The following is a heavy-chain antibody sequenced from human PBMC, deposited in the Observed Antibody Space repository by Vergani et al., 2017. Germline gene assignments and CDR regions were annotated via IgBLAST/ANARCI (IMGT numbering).Heavy chain of an antibody. J-gene: IGHJ4*02. Sequence: QVQLPQWGAGLLKPSETLSLTCAVYGGSFSGYYWSWIRQPPGKGLEWIGEINHSGSTNYNPSLKSRVTISVDTSKNQFSLKLSSVTAADTAVYYCARGSPMGYCSGGSCYIYYFDYWGQGTLVTVSS. CDR1: GGSFSGYY. D-gene: IGHD2-15*01. CDR2: INHSGST. V-gene: IGHV4-34*01. CDR3: ARGSPMGYCSGGSCYIYYFDY.